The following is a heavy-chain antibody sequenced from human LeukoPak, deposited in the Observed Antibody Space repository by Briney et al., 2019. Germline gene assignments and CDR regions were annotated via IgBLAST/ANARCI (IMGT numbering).Heavy chain of an antibody. CDR3: ARDTDPTHFDY. CDR1: GYTFTSYY. J-gene: IGHJ4*02. Sequence: ASVKVSCKASGYTFTSYYMHWVRQAPGQGLEWMGGIIPIFGTANYAQKFQGRVTITADESTSTAYMELSSLRSEDTAVYYCARDTDPTHFDYWGQGTLVTVSS. V-gene: IGHV1-69*13. CDR2: IIPIFGTA.